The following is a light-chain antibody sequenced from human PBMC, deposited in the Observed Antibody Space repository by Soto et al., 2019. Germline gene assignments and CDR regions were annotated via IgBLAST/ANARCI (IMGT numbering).Light chain of an antibody. Sequence: DIQMTQSPAALSASVGDRVTITCRASQTMTSYLNWYQQNPGKAPKLLIYDASSLESGVPPRFSGSGSGTEFTLTISSLQPDDFATYYCQHYNSYSEAFGQGTKVDI. V-gene: IGKV1-5*01. CDR1: QTMTSY. CDR2: DAS. CDR3: QHYNSYSEA. J-gene: IGKJ1*01.